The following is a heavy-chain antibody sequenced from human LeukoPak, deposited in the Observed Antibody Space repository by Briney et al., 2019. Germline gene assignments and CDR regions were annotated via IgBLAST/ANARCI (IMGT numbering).Heavy chain of an antibody. CDR2: ISGSGGST. CDR1: GFTFSSYA. J-gene: IGHJ4*02. D-gene: IGHD6-13*01. Sequence: PGGSLRLSCAASGFTFSSYAMSWVRQAPGKGLEWVSAISGSGGSTYYADSVKGRFTISRDNSKNTLYLQMNSLRAEDTAVYYCAKLPLNLLAAAGTDYFDYWGQGTLVTVSS. CDR3: AKLPLNLLAAAGTDYFDY. V-gene: IGHV3-23*01.